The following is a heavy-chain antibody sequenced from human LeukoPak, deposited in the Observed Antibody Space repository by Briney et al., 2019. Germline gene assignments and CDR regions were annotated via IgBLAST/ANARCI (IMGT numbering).Heavy chain of an antibody. Sequence: QPGGSLRLSCAASGFTVSSNYMSWVRQAPGKGLEWVSVIYSGGSTYYADSVKGRFTISRDNSKNTLYLKMNSLRAEDTAVYYCAREGIAAAGSRSGSFDYWGQGTLVTVSS. CDR2: IYSGGST. D-gene: IGHD6-13*01. V-gene: IGHV3-53*01. J-gene: IGHJ4*02. CDR1: GFTVSSNY. CDR3: AREGIAAAGSRSGSFDY.